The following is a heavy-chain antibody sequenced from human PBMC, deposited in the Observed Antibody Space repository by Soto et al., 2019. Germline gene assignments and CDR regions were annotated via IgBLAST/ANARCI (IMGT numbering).Heavy chain of an antibody. CDR3: ARSVAVPGAHIDY. CDR1: GGSISGSY. Sequence: NPSETLSLTCSVSGGSISGSYWSWIRQSPGKGLEWLGYVYYTGSTNYSPSLRSRVSISVDTSKNEFSLRLSSVTAADTAMYFCARSVAVPGAHIDYWGQGTQVTVSS. CDR2: VYYTGST. J-gene: IGHJ4*02. V-gene: IGHV4-59*01. D-gene: IGHD6-19*01.